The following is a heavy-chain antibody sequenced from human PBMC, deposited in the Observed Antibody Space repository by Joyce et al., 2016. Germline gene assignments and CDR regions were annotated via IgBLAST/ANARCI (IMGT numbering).Heavy chain of an antibody. CDR2: ILPVDSDT. J-gene: IGHJ4*02. Sequence: EVQLVQSGAAMKKPGESLKISCKGYGYSFPTFWTGWVRQMPGKGLEWMGIILPVDSDTSSSPSFEGQVPLSADKSADIAYLQWSSLKASDTAMYYCARGPIGTVGKYFDLCGQGTQVTVSS. CDR1: GYSFPTFW. CDR3: ARGPIGTVGKYFDL. D-gene: IGHD3/OR15-3a*01. V-gene: IGHV5-51*01.